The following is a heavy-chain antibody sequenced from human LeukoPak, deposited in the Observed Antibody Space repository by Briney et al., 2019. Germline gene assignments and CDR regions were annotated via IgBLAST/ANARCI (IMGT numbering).Heavy chain of an antibody. CDR3: TTGYDVDS. CDR1: GFTFSDSA. J-gene: IGHJ4*02. CDR2: IRSKTNSYAT. V-gene: IGHV3-73*01. Sequence: GGSLRLSCAASGFTFSDSAMHWVRQASGKGLEWLGRIRSKTNSYATAYAASVTGRFTISRDDSQNTAYLQMNSLKIEDTAVYFCTTGYDVDSWGQGTLVTVSS. D-gene: IGHD5-18*01.